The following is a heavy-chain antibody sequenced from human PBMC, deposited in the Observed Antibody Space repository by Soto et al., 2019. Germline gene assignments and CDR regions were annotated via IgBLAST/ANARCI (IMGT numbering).Heavy chain of an antibody. CDR2: IYYSGST. CDR1: GGSISSGGYY. CDR3: AIQGGYGDYYFDY. V-gene: IGHV4-31*03. J-gene: IGHJ4*02. Sequence: QVQLQESGPGLVKPSQTLSPTCTVSGGSISSGGYYWSWIRQHPGKGLEWIGSIYYSGSTYYNPSLRSRVTISVDPSKSHFPLKLSSVTDADTAVYYCAIQGGYGDYYFDYWGQGTLVTVSS. D-gene: IGHD4-17*01.